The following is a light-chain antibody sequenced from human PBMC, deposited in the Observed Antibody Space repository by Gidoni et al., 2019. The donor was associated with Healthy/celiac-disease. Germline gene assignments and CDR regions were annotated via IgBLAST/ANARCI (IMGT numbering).Light chain of an antibody. V-gene: IGLV1-51*02. CDR3: GTWDSSLSALYV. J-gene: IGLJ1*01. CDR2: ENN. CDR1: SSNMGNNY. Sequence: QSVLTQPPSVSAAPGQKVTISCSGSSSNMGNNYVSWYQQLPGTPPKLLIYENNKRPSGIPDRFSGSKSGTSATLGITGLQTGDEADYYCGTWDSSLSALYVFGTGTKVTVL.